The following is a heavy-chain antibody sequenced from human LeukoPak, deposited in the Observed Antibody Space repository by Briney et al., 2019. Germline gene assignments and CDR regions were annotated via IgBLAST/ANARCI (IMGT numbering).Heavy chain of an antibody. J-gene: IGHJ4*02. CDR1: GFTFSSYS. V-gene: IGHV3-21*01. CDR3: ARDGIIAARRGYYFDY. D-gene: IGHD6-6*01. Sequence: PGGSLRLSCAASGFTFSSYSMNWVRQAPGKGLEWVSSISSSSSYIYYADSVKGRFTISRDNAKNSLYLQMNSLRAEDTAVYYCARDGIIAARRGYYFDYWGQGTLVTVSS. CDR2: ISSSSSYI.